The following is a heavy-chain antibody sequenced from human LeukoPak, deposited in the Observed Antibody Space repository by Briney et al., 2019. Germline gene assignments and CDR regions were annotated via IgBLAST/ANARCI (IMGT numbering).Heavy chain of an antibody. J-gene: IGHJ4*02. CDR3: ARHHEAPAGGTEFDY. D-gene: IGHD6-13*01. CDR1: GYSFTSYW. Sequence: GESLKISCKGSGYSFTSYWSGWVRRMPGKGLEWMGIIYPGDSDTRYSPSFQGQVTISADKSISTAYLQWSSLKASDTAMYYCARHHEAPAGGTEFDYWGQGTLVTVSS. CDR2: IYPGDSDT. V-gene: IGHV5-51*01.